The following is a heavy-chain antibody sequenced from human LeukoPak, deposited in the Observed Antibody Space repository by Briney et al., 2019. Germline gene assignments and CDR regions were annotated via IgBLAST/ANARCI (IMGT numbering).Heavy chain of an antibody. CDR3: AKDPHYSGSLNYYYYGMDV. D-gene: IGHD1-26*01. CDR2: VSYDGSDK. V-gene: IGHV3-30-3*01. J-gene: IGHJ6*02. CDR1: GFTFSSYA. Sequence: GGSLRLSCAASGFTFSSYAIHWVRQAPGKGLEWVAVVSYDGSDKYYADSVKGRFTISRDNSKNTLYLQMNSLTTEDTAVYYCAKDPHYSGSLNYYYYGMDVWGQGTTVTVSS.